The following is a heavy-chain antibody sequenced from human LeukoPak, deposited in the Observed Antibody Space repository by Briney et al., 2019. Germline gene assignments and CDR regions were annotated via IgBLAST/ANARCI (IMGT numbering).Heavy chain of an antibody. CDR2: IKQDGSEK. CDR1: GFTFSSYW. CDR3: TTDTRLFRY. J-gene: IGHJ4*02. V-gene: IGHV3-7*03. D-gene: IGHD3-10*02. Sequence: PGGSLRLSCAASGFTFSSYWMSWVRQAPGKGLEWVANIKQDGSEKYYVDSVKGRFTISRDNAKNSLYLQMNSLKTEDTAVYYCTTDTRLFRYWGQGTLVTVSS.